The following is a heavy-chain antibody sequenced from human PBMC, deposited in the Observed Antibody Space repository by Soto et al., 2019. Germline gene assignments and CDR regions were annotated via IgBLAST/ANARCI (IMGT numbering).Heavy chain of an antibody. CDR3: ARDLWPVLRFFERLPDYYYYGMDV. V-gene: IGHV1-18*04. CDR1: GYTFTRYG. J-gene: IGHJ6*02. Sequence: ASVKVSCQASGYTFTRYGISWVRQAPGQGLEWMGWISAYNGNTNYAQKLQGRVTMTTDTSTSRAYMELRSLRSDDTAVYYCARDLWPVLRFFERLPDYYYYGMDVWGQGTTVTVYS. D-gene: IGHD3-3*01. CDR2: ISAYNGNT.